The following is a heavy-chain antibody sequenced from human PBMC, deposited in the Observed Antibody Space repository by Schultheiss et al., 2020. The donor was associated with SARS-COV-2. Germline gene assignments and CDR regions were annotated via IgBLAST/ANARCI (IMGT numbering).Heavy chain of an antibody. Sequence: SETLSLTCAVYGGSFSGYYWSWIRQPPGKGLEWIGEINHSGSTNYNPSLKSRVTISVDTSKNQFSLKLSSVTAADTAVYYCARGRNVSPNYVYFDYWGQGTLVTVSS. CDR2: INHSGST. CDR1: GGSFSGYY. D-gene: IGHD4/OR15-4a*01. V-gene: IGHV4-34*01. J-gene: IGHJ4*02. CDR3: ARGRNVSPNYVYFDY.